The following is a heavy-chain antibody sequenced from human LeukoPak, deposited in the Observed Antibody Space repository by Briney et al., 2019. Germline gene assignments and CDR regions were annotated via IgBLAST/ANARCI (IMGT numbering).Heavy chain of an antibody. D-gene: IGHD2-15*01. V-gene: IGHV3-30*18. CDR1: TFTFSTYH. J-gene: IGHJ4*02. CDR3: AQGAGYCSGGSCYSIDY. Sequence: GGSLTHYCAAYTFTFSTYHMQWIRQSPGKGLKWVAVISYDGSNKYYADSVKGRFTISRDNSKNTLYLQMNSLRAEDTAVYYCAQGAGYCSGGSCYSIDYWGQGTLVTVSS. CDR2: ISYDGSNK.